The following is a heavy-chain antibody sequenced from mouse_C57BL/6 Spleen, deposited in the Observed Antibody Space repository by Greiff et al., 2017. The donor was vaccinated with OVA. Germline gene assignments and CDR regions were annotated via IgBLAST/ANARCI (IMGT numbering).Heavy chain of an antibody. CDR3: ARWGGYYY. J-gene: IGHJ2*01. CDR1: GYTFTDYY. V-gene: IGHV1-76*01. CDR2: IYPGSGNT. Sequence: QVQLQQSGAELVRPGASVKLSCKASGYTFTDYYINWVKQRPGQGLEWIARIYPGSGNTYYNEKFKGKATLTAEKSSSTAYMQLSSLTSEDSAVYFCARWGGYYYWGQGTTLTVSS. D-gene: IGHD2-3*01.